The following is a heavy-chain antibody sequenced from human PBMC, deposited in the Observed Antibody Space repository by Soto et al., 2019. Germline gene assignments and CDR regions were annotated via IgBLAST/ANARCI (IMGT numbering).Heavy chain of an antibody. CDR1: GGSISSGGYY. CDR2: IYYSGST. Sequence: QVQLQESGPGLVKPSQTLSLTCTVSGGSISSGGYYWSWIRQHPGKGLEWIGYIYYSGSTYYNPSLKSRVTISVDTSKNQFSLKLSFVTAADTAVYYCARDRNGDYEADYWGQGTLVTVSS. CDR3: ARDRNGDYEADY. J-gene: IGHJ4*02. V-gene: IGHV4-31*03. D-gene: IGHD4-17*01.